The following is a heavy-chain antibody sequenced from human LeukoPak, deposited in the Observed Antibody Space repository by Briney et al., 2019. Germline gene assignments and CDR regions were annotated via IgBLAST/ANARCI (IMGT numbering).Heavy chain of an antibody. D-gene: IGHD4-17*01. J-gene: IGHJ4*02. CDR1: GDSISSYY. Sequence: SETLSLTCTVSGDSISSYYWSWIRQPPGKGLEWIGHIFYSGSGNTMNTLYNPSFESRVTISADTSKNQCSLDLRSLTAADTAMFYCARHSYGVGLAYWGQGILVTVSS. V-gene: IGHV4-59*08. CDR2: IFYSGSGNTMNT. CDR3: ARHSYGVGLAY.